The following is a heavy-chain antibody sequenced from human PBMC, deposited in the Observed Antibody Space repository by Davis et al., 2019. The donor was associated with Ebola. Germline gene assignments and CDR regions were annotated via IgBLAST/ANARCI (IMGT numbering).Heavy chain of an antibody. V-gene: IGHV3-30*03. CDR1: GFTFSSYG. Sequence: GGSLRLSCAASGFTFSSYGMHWVRQAPGKGLEWVAVISYDGSNKYYADSVKGRFTISRDNSKDTLYLQMHSLRLEDTAVYYCARAPSGYGDYWGQGTLVTVSS. CDR2: ISYDGSNK. CDR3: ARAPSGYGDY. D-gene: IGHD5-18*01. J-gene: IGHJ4*02.